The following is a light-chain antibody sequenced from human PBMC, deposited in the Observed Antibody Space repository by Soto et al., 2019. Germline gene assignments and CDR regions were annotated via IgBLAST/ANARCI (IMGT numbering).Light chain of an antibody. V-gene: IGKV1-39*01. Sequence: DIQLTQSPSSLSPSVGDRITLSCRASQAISRNLNWYQQMPGKAPSLLIYAARDLQSGVPGRFSGSGSGTEFNLTISSLQPEDLATYYCQQSHSTPYTFGQGTKLEI. CDR2: AAR. CDR3: QQSHSTPYT. J-gene: IGKJ2*01. CDR1: QAISRN.